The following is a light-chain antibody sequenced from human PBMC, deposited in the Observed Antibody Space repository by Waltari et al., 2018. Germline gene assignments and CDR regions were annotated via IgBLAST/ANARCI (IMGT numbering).Light chain of an antibody. CDR2: EAS. CDR1: QRLGSK. CDR3: QQCNSYLLT. Sequence: DLQMTQSPSNLSASVGDRVTFTGRASQRLGSKLAWYQQKPGHAPKVVIYEASSLESGVPSRFSGSGSGTEFTLTISSLQPDDFATYYCQQCNSYLLTFGGGTKVEIK. J-gene: IGKJ4*01. V-gene: IGKV1-5*03.